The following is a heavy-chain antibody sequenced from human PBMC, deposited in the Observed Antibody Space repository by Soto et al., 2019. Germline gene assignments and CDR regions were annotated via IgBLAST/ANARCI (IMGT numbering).Heavy chain of an antibody. CDR1: GFSFTRYS. V-gene: IGHV3-21*06. CDR3: ARESEDLTSNFDY. J-gene: IGHJ4*02. Sequence: GGSLRLSCAAAGFSFTRYSMNWVRQAPGKGLEWVSSISSTTNYIYYGDSMKGRFTISRDNAKNSLYLEMNSLRAEDTAVYYCARESEDLTSNFDYWGQGTLVTVSS. CDR2: ISSTTNYI.